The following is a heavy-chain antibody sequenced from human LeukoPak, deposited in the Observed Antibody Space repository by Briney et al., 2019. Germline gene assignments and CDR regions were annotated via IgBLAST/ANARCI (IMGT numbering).Heavy chain of an antibody. D-gene: IGHD3-22*01. CDR2: IKSQTDNGTT. Sequence: PGGSLRLSCAASGITFSNAWMTWVRQAPGRGLECVGRIKSQTDNGTTDYAAPVKGRFTISRDDSKNTLYLQMNSLKTEDTAVYYCTTVFHYYDSSGYYYPLDYWGQGTLVTVSS. J-gene: IGHJ4*02. V-gene: IGHV3-15*01. CDR3: TTVFHYYDSSGYYYPLDY. CDR1: GITFSNAW.